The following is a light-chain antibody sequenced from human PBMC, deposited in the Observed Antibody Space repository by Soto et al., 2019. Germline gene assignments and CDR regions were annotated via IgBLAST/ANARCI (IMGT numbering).Light chain of an antibody. Sequence: DIQLTQSPSSVSASVGDRVTITCRASQDIGTWLAWYQQKPGKAPKRLIYVASNLQSGVPSRFSGAGSGTDVNLTITSLQPEDFATYHCQQADSFPLTFGPGTKVDFK. CDR1: QDIGTW. CDR2: VAS. V-gene: IGKV1-12*01. J-gene: IGKJ3*01. CDR3: QQADSFPLT.